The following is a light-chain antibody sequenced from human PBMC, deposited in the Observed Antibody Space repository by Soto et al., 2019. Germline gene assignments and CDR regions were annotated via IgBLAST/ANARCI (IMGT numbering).Light chain of an antibody. V-gene: IGKV1-5*03. Sequence: DIRMTQSPSTLSASVGDTVTITCRASQSISMWLAWYQQKPGKAPKLLIYKASSLESGVPSRFRGSGFGTEFTLTISSLQPDDFGTYYCQQYSTLWAFGQGTKVDIK. CDR2: KAS. CDR1: QSISMW. CDR3: QQYSTLWA. J-gene: IGKJ1*01.